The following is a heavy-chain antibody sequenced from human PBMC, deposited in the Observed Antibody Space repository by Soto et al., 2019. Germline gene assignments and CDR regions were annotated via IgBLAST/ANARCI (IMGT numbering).Heavy chain of an antibody. V-gene: IGHV1-69*13. CDR2: IIPIFGTA. J-gene: IGHJ3*02. CDR1: GGTFSSYA. D-gene: IGHD5-12*01. Sequence: SVKVSCEASGGTFSSYAISWVRQAPGQGLEWMGGIIPIFGTANYAQKFQGRVTITADESTSTAYMELSSLRSEDTAVYYCAREAVEMATRDAFDIWGQGTMVTVSS. CDR3: AREAVEMATRDAFDI.